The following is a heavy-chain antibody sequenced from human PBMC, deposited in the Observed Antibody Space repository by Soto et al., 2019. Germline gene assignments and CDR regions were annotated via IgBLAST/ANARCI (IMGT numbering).Heavy chain of an antibody. D-gene: IGHD1-26*01. CDR1: GFTFSSYA. Sequence: PGGSLRLSCAASGFTFSSYAMSWVRQAPGKGLEWVSAISGSGGSTYYADSVKGRFTISRDNSKNTLYLQMNSLRAEDTAVYYCAKLQFTWSYYPHAFDIWGQGTMVTVSS. CDR2: ISGSGGST. V-gene: IGHV3-23*01. J-gene: IGHJ3*02. CDR3: AKLQFTWSYYPHAFDI.